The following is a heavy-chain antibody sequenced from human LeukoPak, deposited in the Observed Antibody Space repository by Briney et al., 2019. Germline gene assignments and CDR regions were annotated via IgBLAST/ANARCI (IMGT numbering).Heavy chain of an antibody. D-gene: IGHD4/OR15-4a*01. V-gene: IGHV1-69*04. Sequence: SSVKVSCKASGGTFSSYAISWVRQAPGQGLEWMGRIIPILGIANCAQKFQGRVTITADKSTSTAYMELRSLRSDDTAVYYCARVDYGATPNVVDYWGQGTPVTVSS. CDR1: GGTFSSYA. CDR2: IIPILGIA. CDR3: ARVDYGATPNVVDY. J-gene: IGHJ4*02.